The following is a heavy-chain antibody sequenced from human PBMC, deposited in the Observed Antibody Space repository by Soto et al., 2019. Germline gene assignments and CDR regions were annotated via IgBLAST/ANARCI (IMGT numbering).Heavy chain of an antibody. CDR3: SXGSTGYSSSWYRY. CDR2: IYNSGST. CDR1: GGSISSYY. J-gene: IGHJ4*02. Sequence: QVHLQESGPGLVKPSETLSLTCTVSGGSISSYYWSWIRQPPGKGLEWIGYIYNSGSTNYNPSLKSRITIXXDXXXXXXXXXXXXXXXXXXXXYYCSXGSTGYSSSWYRYWGQGTLVTVSS. V-gene: IGHV4-4*08. D-gene: IGHD6-13*01.